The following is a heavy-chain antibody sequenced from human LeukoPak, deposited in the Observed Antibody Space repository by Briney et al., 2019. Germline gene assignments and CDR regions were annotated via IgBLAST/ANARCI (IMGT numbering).Heavy chain of an antibody. Sequence: GGSLRLSCEASGFTFSSYAMNWVRQAPGKGLEYVSALSSDGGSTYYANSVKGRFTVSRDNSKNTLYLQMGSLRAEDMAVCYCARGRYSSGWYDFDYWGQGTLVTVSS. J-gene: IGHJ4*02. CDR2: LSSDGGST. CDR1: GFTFSSYA. V-gene: IGHV3-64*01. CDR3: ARGRYSSGWYDFDY. D-gene: IGHD6-19*01.